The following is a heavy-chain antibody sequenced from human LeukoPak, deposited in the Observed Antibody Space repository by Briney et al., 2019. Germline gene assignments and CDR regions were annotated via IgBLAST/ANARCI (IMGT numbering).Heavy chain of an antibody. CDR2: ISSGGSTV. Sequence: GGSLRLSCAASGFTFSSYEMNWVRQAPGKGLEWVSYISSGGSTVYYADSVKGRFTISRDNAKNSLYLQMNSLRAEDTAVYYCARYSGYDQNYFDYWGQGTLVTVSS. J-gene: IGHJ4*02. V-gene: IGHV3-48*03. CDR3: ARYSGYDQNYFDY. D-gene: IGHD5-12*01. CDR1: GFTFSSYE.